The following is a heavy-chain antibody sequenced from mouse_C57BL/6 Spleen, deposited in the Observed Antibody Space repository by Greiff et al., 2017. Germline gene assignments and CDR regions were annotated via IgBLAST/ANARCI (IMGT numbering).Heavy chain of an antibody. Sequence: EVKLMESGGGLVQPGGSLSLSCAASGFTFTDYYMSWVRQPPGKALEWLGFIRNKANGYTTEYSASVKGRFTISRDNSQSILYLPMHALRAEDSATYYCASIPDYYGSRNYAMDYWGQGTSVTVSS. V-gene: IGHV7-3*01. CDR3: ASIPDYYGSRNYAMDY. CDR1: GFTFTDYY. J-gene: IGHJ4*01. D-gene: IGHD1-1*01. CDR2: IRNKANGYTT.